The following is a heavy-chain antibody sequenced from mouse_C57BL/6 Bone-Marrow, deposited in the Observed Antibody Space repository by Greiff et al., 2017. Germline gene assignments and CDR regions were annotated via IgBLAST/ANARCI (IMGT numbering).Heavy chain of an antibody. CDR2: IHPNSGST. CDR3: EPNYYGSSYWYFDV. V-gene: IGHV1-64*01. Sequence: VQLQQPGAELVKPGASVKLSCKASGYTFTSYWMHWVKQRPGQGLEWIGMIHPNSGSTNYNEKFKSKATLTVDKSSSTAYMQLSSLTSEDSAVYYCEPNYYGSSYWYFDVWGTGTTVTVSS. J-gene: IGHJ1*03. D-gene: IGHD1-1*01. CDR1: GYTFTSYW.